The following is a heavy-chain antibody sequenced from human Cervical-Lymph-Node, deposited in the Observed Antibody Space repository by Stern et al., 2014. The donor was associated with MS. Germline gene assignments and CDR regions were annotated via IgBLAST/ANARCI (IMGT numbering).Heavy chain of an antibody. CDR3: AKDLTVTTDCIDY. J-gene: IGHJ4*02. V-gene: IGHV3-74*01. CDR1: GFRFSSYW. Sequence: EVQLVQSGGGLGQPGRSLRLSCVASGFRFSSYWMHWVRHAPGQGLEWVSRINSDGRSTSYADSVMGRFTISRDNAKNTLYLQMNSLRVEDTAVYYCAKDLTVTTDCIDYWGQGTLVTVSS. CDR2: INSDGRST. D-gene: IGHD4-17*01.